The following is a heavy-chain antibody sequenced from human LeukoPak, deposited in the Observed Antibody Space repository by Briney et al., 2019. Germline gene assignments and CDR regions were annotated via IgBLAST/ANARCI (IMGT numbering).Heavy chain of an antibody. J-gene: IGHJ3*02. CDR1: GGSISSGDYY. Sequence: SETLSLTCTVSGGSISSGDYYWSWIRQPPGKGLEWIGYIYYSGSTYYNPSLKSRVTISVDTSKNQFSLKLSSVTAADTAVYYCARGSRYKLIVGATSAFDIWGQGTMVTVSS. V-gene: IGHV4-30-4*01. D-gene: IGHD1-26*01. CDR2: IYYSGST. CDR3: ARGSRYKLIVGATSAFDI.